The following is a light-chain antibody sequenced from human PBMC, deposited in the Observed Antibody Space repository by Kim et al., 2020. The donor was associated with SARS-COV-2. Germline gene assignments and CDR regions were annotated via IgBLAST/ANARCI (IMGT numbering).Light chain of an antibody. CDR1: QSVGNN. J-gene: IGKJ4*01. Sequence: SVSPGERATLSCGASQSVGNNIAWYQQKPGRAPRLLIYTASTRATGIPARFSGSGSGTEFTLTISSLQSEDFATYYCQQYHDWPSFGGGTKVDIK. CDR3: QQYHDWPS. CDR2: TAS. V-gene: IGKV3-15*01.